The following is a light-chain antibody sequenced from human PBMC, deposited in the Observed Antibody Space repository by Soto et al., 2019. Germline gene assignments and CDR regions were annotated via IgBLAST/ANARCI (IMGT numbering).Light chain of an antibody. CDR3: QQYGSSPYT. V-gene: IGKV3-20*01. Sequence: EIVLTQSPDTLSLSPGERATLSCRASQSVNRNFLAWYQQKPGQDPRLLIYGASFRATGIPDRFSGSGSGTDFPLTISRLEPEDFAVYWQQQYGSSPYTFGQGTKVEIK. CDR2: GAS. CDR1: QSVNRNF. J-gene: IGKJ2*01.